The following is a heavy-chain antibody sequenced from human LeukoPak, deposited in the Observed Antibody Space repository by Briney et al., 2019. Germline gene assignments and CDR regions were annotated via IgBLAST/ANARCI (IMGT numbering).Heavy chain of an antibody. CDR3: AKLAGELRFLEWLIDY. V-gene: IGHV3-23*01. CDR2: ISGSGGST. Sequence: GGSLRLSCAASGFTFSSYAMSLVRQAPGKGLEWVSAISGSGGSTYYADSVKGRFTISRDNSKNTLYLQMNSLRAEDTAVYYCAKLAGELRFLEWLIDYWGQGTLVTVSS. J-gene: IGHJ4*02. D-gene: IGHD3-3*01. CDR1: GFTFSSYA.